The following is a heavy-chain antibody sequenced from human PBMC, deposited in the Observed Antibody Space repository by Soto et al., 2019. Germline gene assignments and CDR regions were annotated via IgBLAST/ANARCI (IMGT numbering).Heavy chain of an antibody. J-gene: IGHJ4*02. CDR1: GGSISSYY. Sequence: SETLSLTCTVSGGSISSYYWSWIRQPPGKGLEWIGYIYYSGSTNYNPSLKSRVTISVDTSKNQFSLKLSSVTAADTAVYYCARTPPAARRYYFDYWGQGTLVTVSS. D-gene: IGHD6-6*01. CDR3: ARTPPAARRYYFDY. V-gene: IGHV4-59*01. CDR2: IYYSGST.